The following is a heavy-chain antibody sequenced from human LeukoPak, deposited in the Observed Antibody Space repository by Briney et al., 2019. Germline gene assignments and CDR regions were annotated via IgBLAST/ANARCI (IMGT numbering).Heavy chain of an antibody. D-gene: IGHD4/OR15-4a*01. CDR2: ISYDGSNK. V-gene: IGHV3-30*04. CDR3: ARLGAGVDY. J-gene: IGHJ4*02. Sequence: GGSLRLSCAASGFTFSSYAMHWVRQAPGKGLEWVAVISYDGSNKYYADSVKGRFTISRDNSKNTLYLQMNSLRAEDTAVYYCARLGAGVDYWGQGTLVTVSS. CDR1: GFTFSSYA.